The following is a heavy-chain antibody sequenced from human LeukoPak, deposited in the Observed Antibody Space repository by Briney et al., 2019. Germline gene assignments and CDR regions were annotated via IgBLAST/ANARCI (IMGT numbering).Heavy chain of an antibody. Sequence: PGGSLRLSCAASGFTFSSYAMSWVRQAPGKGLEWVSAISGSGGSTYYADSVKGRFTISRDNSKNTLYLQMNSLRAEDTAVYYCAKVGYCSSTSCYPTYYFDYWGQGTLVTVS. CDR2: ISGSGGST. CDR3: AKVGYCSSTSCYPTYYFDY. V-gene: IGHV3-23*01. CDR1: GFTFSSYA. D-gene: IGHD2-2*01. J-gene: IGHJ4*02.